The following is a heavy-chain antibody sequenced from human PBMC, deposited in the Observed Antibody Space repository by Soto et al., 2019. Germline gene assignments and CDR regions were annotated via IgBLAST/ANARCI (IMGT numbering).Heavy chain of an antibody. CDR3: ARVWLGYCSGGSCYGAFDI. V-gene: IGHV1-8*01. Sequence: ASVKVSCKASGYTFTSYDINWVRQATGQRLEWLGWMNPNKGNTGYAQKFQGRVTMTRNTSISTAYMELSSLRSEDTAVYYCARVWLGYCSGGSCYGAFDIWGQGTMVTVSS. D-gene: IGHD2-15*01. CDR2: MNPNKGNT. J-gene: IGHJ3*02. CDR1: GYTFTSYD.